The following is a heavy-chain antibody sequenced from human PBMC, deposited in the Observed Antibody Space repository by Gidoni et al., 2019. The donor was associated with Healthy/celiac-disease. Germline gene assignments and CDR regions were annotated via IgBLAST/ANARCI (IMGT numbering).Heavy chain of an antibody. D-gene: IGHD6-6*01. CDR2: INAGNGNT. CDR3: ASPYSSSSNYYYGMDV. CDR1: GYTFTSYA. V-gene: IGHV1-3*01. Sequence: QVQLVQSGAEVKKPGASVKVSCKASGYTFTSYAMHWVRQAPGQRLEWMGWINAGNGNTKYSQKFQGRVTITRDTSASTAYMELSSLRSEDTAVYYCASPYSSSSNYYYGMDVWGQGTTVTVSS. J-gene: IGHJ6*02.